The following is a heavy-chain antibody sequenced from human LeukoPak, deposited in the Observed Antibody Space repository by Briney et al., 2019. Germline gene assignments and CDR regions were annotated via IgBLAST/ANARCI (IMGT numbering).Heavy chain of an antibody. CDR3: ARHGSGSYLLTFDY. V-gene: IGHV3-7*01. Sequence: PGGSLRLSSAASGFTFSSYWMSWVRQAPGKGLEWVASIKQDGSEKYYVDSVKGRFTISRDNAKNSLYLQMNSLRAEDTAVYYCARHGSGSYLLTFDYWGQGTLVTVSS. CDR2: IKQDGSEK. J-gene: IGHJ4*02. D-gene: IGHD3-10*01. CDR1: GFTFSSYW.